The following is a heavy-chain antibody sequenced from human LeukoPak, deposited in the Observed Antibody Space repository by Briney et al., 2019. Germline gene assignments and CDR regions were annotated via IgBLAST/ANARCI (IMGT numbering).Heavy chain of an antibody. J-gene: IGHJ4*02. CDR3: AKDRRDSSGWYRVFDY. D-gene: IGHD6-19*01. Sequence: PGRSLRLSCAASGFTFSSYGMHWVRQAPGKGLEWVAVISYDGSNKYYADSVKGRFTISRDNSKNTLYLQMNSLRAEDTAVYYCAKDRRDSSGWYRVFDYWGQGTLVTVSS. CDR2: ISYDGSNK. CDR1: GFTFSSYG. V-gene: IGHV3-30*18.